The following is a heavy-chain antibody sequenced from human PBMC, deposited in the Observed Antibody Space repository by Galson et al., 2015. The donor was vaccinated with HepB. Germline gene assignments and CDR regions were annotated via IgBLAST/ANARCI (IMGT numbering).Heavy chain of an antibody. CDR1: GFTFGDYA. CDR2: IRSKAYGGTT. V-gene: IGHV3-49*04. CDR3: TRAKTDIVGATVFDY. J-gene: IGHJ4*02. D-gene: IGHD1-26*01. Sequence: LRLSCAASGFTFGDYAMSWVRQAPGKGLEWVGFIRSKAYGGTTEYAASVKGRFTISRDDSKSIAYLQMNSLKTEDTAAYYCTRAKTDIVGATVFDYWGQGTLVTVSS.